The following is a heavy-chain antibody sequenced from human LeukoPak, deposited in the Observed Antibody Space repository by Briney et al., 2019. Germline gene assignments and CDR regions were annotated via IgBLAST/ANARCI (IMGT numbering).Heavy chain of an antibody. V-gene: IGHV3-21*01. J-gene: IGHJ4*02. CDR3: ARDRSSGWLGN. Sequence: GRSLRLSCAASGFTFSSYSMNWVRQAPGKGLEWVSSISSSSSYIYYADSVKGRFTISRDNAKNSLYLQMNSLRAEDTAVYYCARDRSSGWLGNWGQGTLVTVSS. CDR1: GFTFSSYS. D-gene: IGHD6-19*01. CDR2: ISSSSSYI.